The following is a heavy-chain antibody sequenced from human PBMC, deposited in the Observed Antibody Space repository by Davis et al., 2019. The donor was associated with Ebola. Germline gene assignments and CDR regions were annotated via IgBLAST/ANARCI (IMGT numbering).Heavy chain of an antibody. V-gene: IGHV1-18*04. Sequence: AASVKVSCKASGYTFTNYGITWVRQAPGQGLEWMGWINPHNGNTNYAQNVQGRVIMTSDTATTTAYMEVGSLRSDDTAVYYCARAQFPTTSVHWGQGTLVTVSS. D-gene: IGHD5/OR15-5a*01. CDR2: INPHNGNT. J-gene: IGHJ4*02. CDR1: GYTFTNYG. CDR3: ARAQFPTTSVH.